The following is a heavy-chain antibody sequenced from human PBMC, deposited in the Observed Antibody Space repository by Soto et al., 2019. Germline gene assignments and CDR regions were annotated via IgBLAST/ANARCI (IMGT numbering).Heavy chain of an antibody. Sequence: GGSLRLSCAASGFTVSSNYMSWVRQAPGKGLEWVSVIYSGGSTYYTDSVKGRVTISRHNSKNTLYLQMNSLRAEDTAVYYCARDLRNYDSSGYYHEAFDIGGQGTMVTVSS. CDR3: ARDLRNYDSSGYYHEAFDI. CDR2: IYSGGST. D-gene: IGHD3-22*01. J-gene: IGHJ3*02. V-gene: IGHV3-53*04. CDR1: GFTVSSNY.